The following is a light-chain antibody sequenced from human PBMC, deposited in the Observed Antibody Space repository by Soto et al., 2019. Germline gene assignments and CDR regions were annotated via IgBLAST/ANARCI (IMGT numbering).Light chain of an antibody. CDR3: QQFKNSLVT. Sequence: AIQLTQSPSSLSASVGDRITISCRASQGISSALAWYQQKPGKAPNLLIYDASSLKIGVPSRFSGSGSGTDFTLTISSLQPEDFATYYCQQFKNSLVTFGGGTKVEI. J-gene: IGKJ4*01. CDR2: DAS. V-gene: IGKV1D-13*01. CDR1: QGISSA.